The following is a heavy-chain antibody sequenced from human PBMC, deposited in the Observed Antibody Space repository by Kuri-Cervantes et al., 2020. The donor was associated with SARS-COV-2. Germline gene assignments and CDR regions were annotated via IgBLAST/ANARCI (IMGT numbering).Heavy chain of an antibody. CDR3: YCAPKEGFDS. V-gene: IGHV1-46*01. D-gene: IGHD2-21*01. J-gene: IGHJ4*02. CDR2: INPSGSGT. Sequence: ASVKVSCKASGYTFTSYYMHWVRQAPGQGLEWMGIINPSGSGTRYPQRFQGRVTMTRDTSTSTVYLELSSLTSEDTAIYYCYCAPKEGFDSWGQGTLVTVSS. CDR1: GYTFTSYY.